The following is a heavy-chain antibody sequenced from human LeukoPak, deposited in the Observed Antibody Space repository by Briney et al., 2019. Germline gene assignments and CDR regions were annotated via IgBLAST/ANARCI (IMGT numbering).Heavy chain of an antibody. Sequence: SETLSLTCTVSGGSISSGGYYWSWIRQHPGKGLEWIGYIYYSGSTYYNPSLKSRVTISVDTSKNQFSLKLSSVTAADTAVYYCARGLGGSFLNFDYWGQGTLVTVSS. J-gene: IGHJ4*02. CDR2: IYYSGST. V-gene: IGHV4-31*03. CDR1: GGSISSGGYY. CDR3: ARGLGGSFLNFDY. D-gene: IGHD1-26*01.